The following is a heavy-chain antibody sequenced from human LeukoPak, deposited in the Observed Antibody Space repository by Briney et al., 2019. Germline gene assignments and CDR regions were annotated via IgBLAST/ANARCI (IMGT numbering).Heavy chain of an antibody. CDR3: ARTPYYYGSGSYSRYYYMDV. D-gene: IGHD3-10*01. J-gene: IGHJ6*03. V-gene: IGHV4-59*01. CDR1: GGSISSYY. CDR2: IYYSGST. Sequence: SETLSLTCTVSGGSISSYYWSWIRQPPGKGLEWIGYIYYSGSTNYNPSLKSRVTISVDTSKNQFSLKLSSVTAADTAVYYCARTPYYYGSGSYSRYYYMDVWGKGTTVTISS.